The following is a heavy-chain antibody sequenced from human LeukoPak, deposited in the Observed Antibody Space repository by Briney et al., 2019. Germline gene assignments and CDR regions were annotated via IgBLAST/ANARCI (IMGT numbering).Heavy chain of an antibody. CDR3: ARGVGRPSGWRSPNAFGI. D-gene: IGHD6-19*01. CDR1: GGSFSGYY. V-gene: IGHV4-34*01. Sequence: PSETLSLTCAVYGGSFSGYYWSWIRQPPGKGLEWIGEINHSGSTNYNPSLKSRVTISVDTSKNQFSLKLSSVTAADTAVYYCARGVGRPSGWRSPNAFGIWGQGTMVTVSS. CDR2: INHSGST. J-gene: IGHJ3*02.